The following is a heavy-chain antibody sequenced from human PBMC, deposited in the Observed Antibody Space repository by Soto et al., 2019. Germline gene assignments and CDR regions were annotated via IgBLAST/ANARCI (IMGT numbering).Heavy chain of an antibody. CDR2: IYYSGST. D-gene: IGHD6-6*01. CDR3: ARDALTDRPES. Sequence: QVQLQESGPGLVKPSQTLSLTCTVSGGFISSGDYYWSWIRQPPGKGLEWIGFIYYSGSTYYNPFLRSIVTLLIDTSKSRFSLKVRCVTPTDTAVYLCARDALTDRPESLGQGSLVTVSS. CDR1: GGFISSGDYY. V-gene: IGHV4-30-4*01. J-gene: IGHJ5*02.